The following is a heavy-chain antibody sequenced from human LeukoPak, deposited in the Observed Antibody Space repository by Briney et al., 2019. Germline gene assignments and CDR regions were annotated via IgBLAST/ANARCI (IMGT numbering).Heavy chain of an antibody. J-gene: IGHJ4*02. CDR1: GYTLTELS. V-gene: IGHV1-24*01. Sequence: GASVKVSCXVSGYTLTELSMHWVRQAPGKGLEWMGGFDPEDGETIYAQKFQGRVTMTEDTSTDTAYMELSSLRSEDTAVYYCATGLRGDDSSGYYLPFDYWGQGTLVTVSS. D-gene: IGHD3-22*01. CDR2: FDPEDGET. CDR3: ATGLRGDDSSGYYLPFDY.